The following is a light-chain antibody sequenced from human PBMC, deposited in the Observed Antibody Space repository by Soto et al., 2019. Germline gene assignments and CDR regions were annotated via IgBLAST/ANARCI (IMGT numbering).Light chain of an antibody. Sequence: ETVMTQSPATLSVSPGERATLSCRASQSVSRNLAWYQQKPGQAPRLLIYSASTRATGIPARFSGSGSATEFTLTISSLQSEDFALYYCQQYNSRPLTFGGGTKVEIK. CDR3: QQYNSRPLT. CDR1: QSVSRN. J-gene: IGKJ4*01. CDR2: SAS. V-gene: IGKV3D-15*01.